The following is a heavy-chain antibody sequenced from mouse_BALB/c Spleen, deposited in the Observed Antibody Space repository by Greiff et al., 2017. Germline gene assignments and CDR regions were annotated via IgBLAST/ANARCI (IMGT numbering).Heavy chain of an antibody. CDR2: ISSGGGST. V-gene: IGHV5-12-1*01. Sequence: EVQRVESGGGLVKPGGSLKLSCAASGFAFSSYDMSWVRQTPEKRLEWVAYISSGGGSTYYPDTVKGRFTISRDNAKNTLYLQMSSLKSEDTAMYYCARHEGSWDLFDYWGQGTTLTVSS. J-gene: IGHJ2*01. CDR3: ARHEGSWDLFDY. CDR1: GFAFSSYD. D-gene: IGHD4-1*01.